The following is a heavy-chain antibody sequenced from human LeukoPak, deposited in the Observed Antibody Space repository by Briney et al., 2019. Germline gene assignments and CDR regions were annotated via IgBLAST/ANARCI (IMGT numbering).Heavy chain of an antibody. V-gene: IGHV3-53*01. CDR1: GFTVSSNY. J-gene: IGHJ4*02. CDR2: IYSGGST. CDR3: GRAYVGAHFDY. D-gene: IGHD1-26*01. Sequence: GGSLRLSCAASGFTVSSNYMSWVRQAPGKGLEWVPVIYSGGSTYYADSVKGRFTISRDNSKNTLYLQMNSLRAEDTAVYYCGRAYVGAHFDYWGQGTLVTVSS.